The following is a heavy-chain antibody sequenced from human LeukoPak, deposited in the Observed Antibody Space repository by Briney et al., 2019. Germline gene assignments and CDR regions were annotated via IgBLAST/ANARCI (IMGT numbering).Heavy chain of an antibody. D-gene: IGHD3-3*01. J-gene: IGHJ4*02. CDR1: GFTFSSYE. V-gene: IGHV3-48*03. CDR3: ARGQSKPSRFLEWLCFDY. Sequence: PGGSLRLSCAASGFTFSSYEMNWVRQAPGKGLEWVSYISSSGSTIYYADSVKGRFTISRDNSKNTLYLQMNSLRAEDMAVYYCARGQSKPSRFLEWLCFDYWGQGTLVTVSS. CDR2: ISSSGSTI.